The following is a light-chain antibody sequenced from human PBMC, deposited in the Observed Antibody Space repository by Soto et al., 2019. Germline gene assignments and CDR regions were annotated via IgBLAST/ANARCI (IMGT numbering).Light chain of an antibody. V-gene: IGLV4-60*02. J-gene: IGLJ2*01. CDR2: VEGSGSN. Sequence: QSVLTQSSSASASLGSSVKVTCTLSSGHSSYIIAWHQQQPGKAPRYLMKVEGSGSNDKGSAVPDRFSGSSSGADRYLTISNLQFEDEADYYCETWDSNTVVFGGGTQLTVL. CDR1: SGHSSYI. CDR3: ETWDSNTVV.